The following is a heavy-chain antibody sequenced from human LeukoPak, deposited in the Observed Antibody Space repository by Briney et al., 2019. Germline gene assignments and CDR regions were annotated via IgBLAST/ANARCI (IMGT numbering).Heavy chain of an antibody. J-gene: IGHJ4*02. V-gene: IGHV4-39*01. CDR3: ARSDLGSEWQLQPGYFDY. D-gene: IGHD1-26*01. CDR2: IYYSGST. CDR1: GGSISSSSYY. Sequence: KPSETLSLTCTVSGGSISSSSYYWGWIRQPPGKGLEWIGSIYYSGSTYYNPSLKSRVTISVDTSKNQFSLKLSSVTAADTAVYYCARSDLGSEWQLQPGYFDYRGQGTLVTVSS.